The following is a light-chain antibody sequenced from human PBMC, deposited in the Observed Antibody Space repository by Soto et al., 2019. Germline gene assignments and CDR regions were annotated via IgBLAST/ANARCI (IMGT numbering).Light chain of an antibody. CDR1: HDVSSR. J-gene: IGKJ4*01. Sequence: EIVMTQSPVTLSVSPGERATLSCRASHDVSSRLAWYQQKPGQAPRLLIYDASTRATGLPARFGGSGSGTEFTLTISSLQSEDFAVYYCQHYTNWPLTFGGGTKVDIK. V-gene: IGKV3-15*01. CDR3: QHYTNWPLT. CDR2: DAS.